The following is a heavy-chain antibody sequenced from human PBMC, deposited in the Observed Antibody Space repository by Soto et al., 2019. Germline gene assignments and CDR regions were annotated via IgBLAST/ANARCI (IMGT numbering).Heavy chain of an antibody. D-gene: IGHD3-10*01. V-gene: IGHV4-34*01. CDR1: GGSFSGYY. J-gene: IGHJ5*02. Sequence: PSETLSLTCAVYGGSFSGYYWSWIRQPPGKGLEWIGEINLSVSTNYNPSLKSRVTISVDTSKNQFSLKLSSVTAADTAVYYCARVSPRRLYYYGSGSYYNWFDPWGQGTLVTVSS. CDR2: INLSVST. CDR3: ARVSPRRLYYYGSGSYYNWFDP.